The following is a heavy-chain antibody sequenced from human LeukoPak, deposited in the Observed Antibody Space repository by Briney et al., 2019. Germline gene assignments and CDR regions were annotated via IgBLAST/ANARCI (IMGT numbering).Heavy chain of an antibody. D-gene: IGHD3-10*01. V-gene: IGHV1-24*01. Sequence: GASVKVSCKVSEYRLNEVSLYWVRQAPGKGLEWMGSFDQESGETIYAQKFQGRVSMTEDTSIQTAYMELGSLRSEDTAVYYCAISWVRRGIILFDYWGQGTLVTVSS. J-gene: IGHJ4*02. CDR3: AISWVRRGIILFDY. CDR2: FDQESGET. CDR1: EYRLNEVS.